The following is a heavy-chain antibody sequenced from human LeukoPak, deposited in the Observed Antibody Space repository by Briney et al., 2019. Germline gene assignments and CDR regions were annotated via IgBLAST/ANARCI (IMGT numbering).Heavy chain of an antibody. V-gene: IGHV3-7*01. CDR2: ISPDGRTT. CDR3: ARAQGGYDYVWGSYRLRGYYFDY. CDR1: GFPFTVYC. D-gene: IGHD3-16*02. J-gene: IGHJ4*02. Sequence: GGSLRLSCATSGFPFTVYCTSWVRQAPGKGLEWVANISPDGRTTYYIDSVKGRFTISRDNAKNTLYLQMNSLRAEDTAVYYCARAQGGYDYVWGSYRLRGYYFDYWGQGTLVTVSS.